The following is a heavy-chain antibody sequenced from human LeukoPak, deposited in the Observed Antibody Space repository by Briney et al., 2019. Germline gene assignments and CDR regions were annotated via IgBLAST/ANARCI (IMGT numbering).Heavy chain of an antibody. CDR1: GFTFSSYG. Sequence: GGSLRLSCAASGFTFSSYGMPWVRQAPGKGLEWVAVIWYDGSNKYYADSVKGRFTISRDNSKNTLYLQMNSLRAEDTAVYYCAKAKRPYYYDSSGPPSPWGQGTLVTVSS. V-gene: IGHV3-33*06. CDR2: IWYDGSNK. J-gene: IGHJ5*02. D-gene: IGHD3-22*01. CDR3: AKAKRPYYYDSSGPPSP.